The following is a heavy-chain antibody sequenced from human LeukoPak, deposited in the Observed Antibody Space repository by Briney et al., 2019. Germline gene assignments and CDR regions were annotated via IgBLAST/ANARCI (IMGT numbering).Heavy chain of an antibody. D-gene: IGHD6-6*01. Sequence: ASVKVSCKASGYTFTSYGISWVRQAPGQGLGWMGWISAYNGNTNYAQKLQGRVTMTTDTSTSTAYMELRSLRSDDTAVYYCARDKEYSSSSAYYYGMDVWGQGTTVTVSS. CDR1: GYTFTSYG. J-gene: IGHJ6*02. CDR2: ISAYNGNT. CDR3: ARDKEYSSSSAYYYGMDV. V-gene: IGHV1-18*01.